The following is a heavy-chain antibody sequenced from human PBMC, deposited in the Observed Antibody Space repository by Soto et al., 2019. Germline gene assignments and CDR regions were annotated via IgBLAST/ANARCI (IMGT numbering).Heavy chain of an antibody. CDR1: GVSLTSGTYY. CDR2: IFCSGRT. Sequence: PSDTLSLTCSVSGVSLTSGTYYWSFIRLHPGKGLEWIGYIFCSGRTEYTPSLKSRVNRSVDTSKKPFALNLSSVTAADTAVYYCASTAEFFGYWGQGSLV. D-gene: IGHD3-10*01. V-gene: IGHV4-31*03. J-gene: IGHJ4*02. CDR3: ASTAEFFGY.